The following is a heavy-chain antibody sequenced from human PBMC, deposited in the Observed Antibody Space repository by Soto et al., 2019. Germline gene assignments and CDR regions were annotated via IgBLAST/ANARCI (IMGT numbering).Heavy chain of an antibody. CDR2: INPTGGPT. CDR1: GYTFAYYF. V-gene: IGHV1-46*01. J-gene: IGHJ4*02. Sequence: ASVKVSCKASGYTFAYYFIHWVRQAPGQGLEWMGVINPTGGPTSYAQKFQGRVSMTRDTSTSTVYMELSTLRYEDTAIYYCARDEELATIRFEHWGQGTLVTVSS. CDR3: ARDEELATIRFEH. D-gene: IGHD3-10*01.